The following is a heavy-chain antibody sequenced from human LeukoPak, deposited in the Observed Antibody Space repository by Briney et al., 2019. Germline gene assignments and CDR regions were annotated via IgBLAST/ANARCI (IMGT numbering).Heavy chain of an antibody. V-gene: IGHV3-74*01. D-gene: IGHD2/OR15-2a*01. Sequence: GGSLRLSCAASGNYWIHWVRQAPRKGLVWVSRISTDGYTTDYADFVQGRFTVSRDNAKNSLCLQMNSLRTEDTAVYYCARDLRGSTSFDSWGQGTLVTVSS. CDR2: ISTDGYTT. CDR3: ARDLRGSTSFDS. CDR1: GNYW. J-gene: IGHJ4*02.